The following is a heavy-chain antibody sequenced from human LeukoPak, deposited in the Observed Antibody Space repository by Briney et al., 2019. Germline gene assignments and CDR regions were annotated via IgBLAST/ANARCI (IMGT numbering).Heavy chain of an antibody. Sequence: GGSLRLSCAASGFTFSNFAMGWVRPAPEKGLEWVSGISGAAGSTYYADSVKGRFTISSDNSENTLYLQMNSLRAEDTAVYYCAKVGSRRITYYFDYWGQGTLVTVSS. J-gene: IGHJ4*02. CDR2: ISGAAGST. D-gene: IGHD6-13*01. V-gene: IGHV3-23*01. CDR1: GFTFSNFA. CDR3: AKVGSRRITYYFDY.